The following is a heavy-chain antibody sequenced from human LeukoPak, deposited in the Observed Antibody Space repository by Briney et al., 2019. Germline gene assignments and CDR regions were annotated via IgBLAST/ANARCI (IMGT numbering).Heavy chain of an antibody. CDR1: GVSISSSVDY. Sequence: SETLSLTCTVSGVSISSSVDYWGWIRQPPGKGLEWIGTIFYSGTTYYNPSLKSRVTISVDTSKNQFSLKLSSVTAADTAVYYCARLDNSWYSPFDYWGQGTLVGVSS. D-gene: IGHD6-13*01. CDR3: ARLDNSWYSPFDY. CDR2: IFYSGTT. V-gene: IGHV4-39*01. J-gene: IGHJ4*02.